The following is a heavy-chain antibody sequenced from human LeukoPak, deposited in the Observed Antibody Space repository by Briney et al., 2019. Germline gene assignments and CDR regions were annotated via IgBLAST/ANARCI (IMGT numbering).Heavy chain of an antibody. D-gene: IGHD4-11*01. CDR1: GGSISSGSYY. J-gene: IGHJ5*02. V-gene: IGHV4-61*02. Sequence: PSQTLSLTCTVSGGSISSGSYYWSWIRQPAGKGLEWIGRIYTSGSTNYNPSFKSRVTISVDTSKNQFSLKLSSVTAADTAVYYCARHGVTTSWFDPWGQGTLVTVSS. CDR2: IYTSGST. CDR3: ARHGVTTSWFDP.